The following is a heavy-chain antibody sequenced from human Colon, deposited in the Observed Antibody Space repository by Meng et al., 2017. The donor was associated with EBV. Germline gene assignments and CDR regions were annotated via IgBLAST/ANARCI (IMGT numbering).Heavy chain of an antibody. V-gene: IGHV4-4*02. D-gene: IGHD5-24*01. CDR1: GGSIGSSYW. Sequence: QLQESGPGLVQPSGPLSLTCVVSGGSIGSSYWWTWVRQSPGKGLEWIGEMYHSGTTNYNPSLKSRVTISMGKSNNQLSLKLNSVTAADTAVYYCATQESRDGHNPYWGQGTLVTVST. CDR2: MYHSGTT. J-gene: IGHJ4*02. CDR3: ATQESRDGHNPY.